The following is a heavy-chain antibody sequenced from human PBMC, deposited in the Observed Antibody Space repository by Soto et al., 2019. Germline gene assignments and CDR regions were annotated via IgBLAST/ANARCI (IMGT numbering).Heavy chain of an antibody. D-gene: IGHD2-21*02. CDR2: ISGSGGST. J-gene: IGHJ4*02. V-gene: IGHV3-23*01. CDR3: ATDCGGDCYNDY. CDR1: GFTFSSYA. Sequence: GGSLRLSCAASGFTFSSYAMSWVRQAPGKGLEWVSAISGSGGSTYYADSVKGRFTISRDNSKNTLYLQMNSLRAEDTAVYYCATDCGGDCYNDYWGQGTLVTVPS.